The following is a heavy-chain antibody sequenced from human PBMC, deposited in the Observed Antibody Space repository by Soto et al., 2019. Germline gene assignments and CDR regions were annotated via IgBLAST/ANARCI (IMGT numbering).Heavy chain of an antibody. D-gene: IGHD2-21*02. Sequence: LVKVSCKASGGSFSSYAISWVRKAPGQGLEWMGGTIPIFGTANYAQKFQGRVTITAEESTSTAYMELSSLRSEDTAVYYCAIARLHIVVVTAIPAAFDIWGQGTMVTVSS. CDR1: GGSFSSYA. J-gene: IGHJ3*02. V-gene: IGHV1-69*13. CDR3: AIARLHIVVVTAIPAAFDI. CDR2: TIPIFGTA.